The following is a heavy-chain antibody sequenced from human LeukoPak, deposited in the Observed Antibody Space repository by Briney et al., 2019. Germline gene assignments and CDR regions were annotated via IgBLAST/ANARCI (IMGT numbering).Heavy chain of an antibody. Sequence: SETLSLTCAVYGGSFSGYYWSWIRQPPGKGLEWIGEINHSGSTNYNPSLESRVTISVDTSKNQFSLKLSSVTAADTAVYYCARGDGYSYGPSYYYGMDVWGQGTTVTVSS. CDR3: ARGDGYSYGPSYYYGMDV. D-gene: IGHD5-18*01. J-gene: IGHJ6*02. V-gene: IGHV4-34*01. CDR2: INHSGST. CDR1: GGSFSGYY.